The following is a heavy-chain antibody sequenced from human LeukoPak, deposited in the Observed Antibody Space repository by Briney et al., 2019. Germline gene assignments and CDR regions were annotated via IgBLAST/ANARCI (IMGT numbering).Heavy chain of an antibody. CDR3: SKGAYDYIEMGYFDY. V-gene: IGHV3-23*01. CDR1: GFSFSNSA. J-gene: IGHJ4*02. D-gene: IGHD5-12*01. CDR2: LIASSGST. Sequence: GGSLRLSCAASGFSFSNSAMSWVRQAPGKGLEWVSLLIASSGSTFYADSVKGRFTISRDNSKNTLYMQMRSLRSDDTTVNYRSKGAYDYIEMGYFDYWGQGSLVTVSS.